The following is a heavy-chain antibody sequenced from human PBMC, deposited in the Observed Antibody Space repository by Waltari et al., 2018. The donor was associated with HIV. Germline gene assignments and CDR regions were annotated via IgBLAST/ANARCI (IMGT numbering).Heavy chain of an antibody. J-gene: IGHJ6*02. D-gene: IGHD3-3*01. Sequence: QVQIVQSGAEVKKPGSSLKVSCEASGGSFSNYAVSWVRQVPGQGLEWLGGVIPIFGSPDYSQKFHGRLTIVADESINTAYMELSSLTSEDTAVYYCATGDGRNFGVVREYYHYGMDVWGQGTTVTVSS. CDR2: VIPIFGSP. CDR3: ATGDGRNFGVVREYYHYGMDV. V-gene: IGHV1-69*01. CDR1: GGSFSNYA.